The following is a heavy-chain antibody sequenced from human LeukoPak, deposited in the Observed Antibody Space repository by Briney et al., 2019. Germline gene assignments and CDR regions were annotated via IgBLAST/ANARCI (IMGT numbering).Heavy chain of an antibody. J-gene: IGHJ4*02. Sequence: GGSLRLSCAASGFTFSSYAMHWVRQAPGKGLEWVAVISYDGSNKYYADSVKGRFTISRDNSKNTLYLQMNSLRAEDTAVYYCARDRYYYGSGSPIEYWGQGTRVTVSS. CDR2: ISYDGSNK. CDR3: ARDRYYYGSGSPIEY. V-gene: IGHV3-30-3*01. D-gene: IGHD3-10*01. CDR1: GFTFSSYA.